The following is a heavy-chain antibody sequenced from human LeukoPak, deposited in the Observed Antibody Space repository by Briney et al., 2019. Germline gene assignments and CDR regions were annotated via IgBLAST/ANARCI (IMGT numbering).Heavy chain of an antibody. D-gene: IGHD5-24*01. CDR2: IYHSGST. Sequence: PSETLSLTCAVSGGSISSGGYSWSWIRQPPGKGLEWIGYIYHSGSTYYNPSLKSRVTISVDRSKNQFSLELSSVTAADTAVYYCARLDDRWSPGPPRYWGQGTLVTVSS. V-gene: IGHV4-30-2*01. J-gene: IGHJ4*02. CDR3: ARLDDRWSPGPPRY. CDR1: GGSISSGGYS.